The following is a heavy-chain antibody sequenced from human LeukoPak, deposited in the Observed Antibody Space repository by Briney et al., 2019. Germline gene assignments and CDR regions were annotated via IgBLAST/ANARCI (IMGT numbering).Heavy chain of an antibody. D-gene: IGHD3-10*01. V-gene: IGHV3-23*01. CDR2: ISGSGGRT. CDR1: GITLSNYG. J-gene: IGHJ4*02. Sequence: GGSLRLSCAASGITLSNYGMSWVRQAPGKGLEWVAGISGSGGRTNYADSVKGRFTISRDSPKNTLYLQMNSLRDEDTAVYFCAKRGVVIRVVLVGFHKEAYYFDSWGQGALVTVSS. CDR3: AKRGVVIRVVLVGFHKEAYYFDS.